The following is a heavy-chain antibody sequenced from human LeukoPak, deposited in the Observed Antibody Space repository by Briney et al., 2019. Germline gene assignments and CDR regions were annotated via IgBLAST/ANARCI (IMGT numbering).Heavy chain of an antibody. Sequence: PSETLSLTCAVYGVSFSGYYWSRIRQPPGKGLEWIGEINHSGSTNYNPSLKSRVTISVDTSKNEFSLKLSSVTAADTAVYYCARVSAWSSTSHSTYGMDVWGQGTTVTVSS. J-gene: IGHJ6*02. CDR2: INHSGST. V-gene: IGHV4-34*01. D-gene: IGHD2-2*01. CDR1: GVSFSGYY. CDR3: ARVSAWSSTSHSTYGMDV.